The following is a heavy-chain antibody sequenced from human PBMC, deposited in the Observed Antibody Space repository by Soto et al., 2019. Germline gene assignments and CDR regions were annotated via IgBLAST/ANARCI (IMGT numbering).Heavy chain of an antibody. J-gene: IGHJ4*02. D-gene: IGHD6-19*01. Sequence: PRESLKISCKGSGYSFTNYWIGWVRQMPGKGLEWMGIIYPGDSDATYSPSFQGQVTLSVDKSINTAYLQWSSLRASDTAMYYCARQGDRSSGWAIDYWGQGTLVTVSS. CDR1: GYSFTNYW. V-gene: IGHV5-51*01. CDR3: ARQGDRSSGWAIDY. CDR2: IYPGDSDA.